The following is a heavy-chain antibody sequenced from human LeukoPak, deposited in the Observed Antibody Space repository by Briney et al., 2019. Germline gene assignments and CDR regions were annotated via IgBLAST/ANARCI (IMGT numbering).Heavy chain of an antibody. CDR3: ARKNGLDY. J-gene: IGHJ4*02. CDR2: IKQDGSEK. V-gene: IGHV3-7*01. CDR1: GVTFSSYW. Sequence: PGGSLRLSCAASGVTFSSYWMSWVRQAPGKGLEWVANIKQDGSEKYYVDSVKGRFTISRDNAKNSLCLQMNSLRAEDTAAYYCARKNGLDYWGQGTLVTVSS.